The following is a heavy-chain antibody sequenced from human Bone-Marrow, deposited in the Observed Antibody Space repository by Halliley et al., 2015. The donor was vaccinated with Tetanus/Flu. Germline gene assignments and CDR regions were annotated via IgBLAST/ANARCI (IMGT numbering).Heavy chain of an antibody. J-gene: IGHJ5*02. CDR1: GFTFNYYG. CDR2: ISHDGGQK. Sequence: SLRLSCAASGFTFNYYGMHWVRQAPGKGLEWVAIISHDGGQKYYADSVKGRFTISRDNSNNTLSLQMNSLRREDTAIYYCTRLDDYGGFRFFAPWGQGALVTVSS. V-gene: IGHV3-30*03. CDR3: TRLDDYGGFRFFAP. D-gene: IGHD4-17*01.